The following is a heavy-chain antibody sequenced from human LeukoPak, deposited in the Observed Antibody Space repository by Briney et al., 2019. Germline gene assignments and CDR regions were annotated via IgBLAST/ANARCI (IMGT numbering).Heavy chain of an antibody. CDR2: INPGGTST. V-gene: IGHV1-46*01. CDR3: ATGFKALHDYGDYGWDY. Sequence: GASVKVSCKASGYSFTSHYMHWVRQAPGQGLEWMGLINPGGTSTIYAQKFQGRVTMTEDTSTDTAYMELSGLRSEDTAVYYCATGFKALHDYGDYGWDYWGQGTLVTVSS. D-gene: IGHD4-17*01. J-gene: IGHJ4*02. CDR1: GYSFTSHY.